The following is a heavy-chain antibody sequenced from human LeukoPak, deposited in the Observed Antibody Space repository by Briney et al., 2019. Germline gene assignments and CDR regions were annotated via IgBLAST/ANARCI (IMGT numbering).Heavy chain of an antibody. CDR1: GGSISSYY. Sequence: PSETLSLTCTVSGGSISSYYWSWIRQPAGKGLEWIGRIHTSGSTKYNPSLKSRVTMSVDTSKKQFSLKLSSVTAADPAVYYCARDNQYDFWSGYSLDYWGQGTLVTVSS. CDR3: ARDNQYDFWSGYSLDY. J-gene: IGHJ4*02. D-gene: IGHD3-3*01. V-gene: IGHV4-4*07. CDR2: IHTSGST.